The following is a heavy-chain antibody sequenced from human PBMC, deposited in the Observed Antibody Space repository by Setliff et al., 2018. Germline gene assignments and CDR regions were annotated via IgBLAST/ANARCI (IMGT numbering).Heavy chain of an antibody. CDR1: GYTFTAYY. D-gene: IGHD2-15*01. V-gene: IGHV1-2*02. CDR3: ARGEHIVSGDFYHYIDV. CDR2: INPNAGNI. J-gene: IGHJ6*03. Sequence: GASVKVSCKASGYTFTAYYIHWVRQAPGQGLEWMGWINPNAGNINYIQKFKGRVTMTSDTSISTAYMELRRLKSDDTAVYYCARGEHIVSGDFYHYIDVWGKGTTVTVSS.